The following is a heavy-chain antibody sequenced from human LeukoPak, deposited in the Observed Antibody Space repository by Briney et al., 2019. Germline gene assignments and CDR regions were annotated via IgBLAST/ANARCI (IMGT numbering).Heavy chain of an antibody. V-gene: IGHV3-23*01. CDR3: AKSDSNTYYYYYYMDV. J-gene: IGHJ6*03. Sequence: GGSLRLSCAASGFTFSNYAMRWVRQAPGKGLEWVSAISGAGGSTYYADSVKGRFTISRDNSKSTLYLQMNSLRAEDTAVYYCAKSDSNTYYYYYYMDVWGKGTTVTVSS. D-gene: IGHD3-22*01. CDR2: ISGAGGST. CDR1: GFTFSNYA.